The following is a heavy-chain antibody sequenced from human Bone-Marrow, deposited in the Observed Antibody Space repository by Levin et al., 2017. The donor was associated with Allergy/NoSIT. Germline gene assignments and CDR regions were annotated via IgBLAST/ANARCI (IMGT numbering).Heavy chain of an antibody. Sequence: GGSLRLSCAASGFTFSSYAMSWVRQAPGKGLEWVSAISGSGGSTYYADSVKGRFTISRDNSKNTLYLQMNSLRAEDTAVYYCAKGDYGDYSVGAFDYWGQGTLVTVSS. D-gene: IGHD4-17*01. CDR1: GFTFSSYA. J-gene: IGHJ4*02. CDR2: ISGSGGST. V-gene: IGHV3-23*01. CDR3: AKGDYGDYSVGAFDY.